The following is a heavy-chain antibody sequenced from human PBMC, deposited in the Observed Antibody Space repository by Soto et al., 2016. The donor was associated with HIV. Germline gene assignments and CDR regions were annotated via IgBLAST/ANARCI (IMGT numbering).Heavy chain of an antibody. Sequence: EVQLVESGGGVVRPGGSLRLSCTASGFIFGDFAMSWVRQAPGMGLEWVCGVTWNGGNTGYADSVKGRFTISRDNAKNSLYLQMNNLRAEDTALYFCARDDILDVWGKGTVVTVSS. J-gene: IGHJ6*04. CDR1: GFIFGDFA. D-gene: IGHD3-9*01. V-gene: IGHV3-20*04. CDR3: ARDDILDV. CDR2: VTWNGGNT.